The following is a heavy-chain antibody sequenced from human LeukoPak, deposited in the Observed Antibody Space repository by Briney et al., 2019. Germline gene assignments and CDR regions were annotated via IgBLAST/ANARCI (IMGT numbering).Heavy chain of an antibody. CDR1: GFTFSSYA. CDR3: AKASFGIAVAPR. V-gene: IGHV3-23*01. J-gene: IGHJ4*02. CDR2: ISGSGGST. Sequence: PGGSLRLSCGASGFTFSSYAMSWVRQAPGKGLEWVSAISGSGGSTYYADSVKGRFTISRDNSKNTLHLQMNSLRAEDTAVYYCAKASFGIAVAPRGGEGTLVTVSS. D-gene: IGHD6-19*01.